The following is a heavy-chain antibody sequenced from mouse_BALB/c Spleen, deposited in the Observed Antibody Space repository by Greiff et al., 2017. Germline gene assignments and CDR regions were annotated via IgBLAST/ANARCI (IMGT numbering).Heavy chain of an antibody. V-gene: IGHV3-8*02. CDR1: GDSITSGY. D-gene: IGHD1-1*01. CDR3: ARGATVVEGFAY. J-gene: IGHJ3*01. CDR2: ISYSGST. Sequence: VQLQQSGPSLVKPSQTLSLTCSVTGDSITSGYWNWIRKFPGNKLEYMGYISYSGSTYYNPSLKSRISITRDTSKNQYYLQLNSVTTEDTATYYCARGATVVEGFAYWGQGTLVTVSA.